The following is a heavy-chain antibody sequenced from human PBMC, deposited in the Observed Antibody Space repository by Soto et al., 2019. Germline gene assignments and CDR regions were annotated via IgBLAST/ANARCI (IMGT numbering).Heavy chain of an antibody. CDR2: FFYSGNT. V-gene: IGHV4-39*01. D-gene: IGHD4-17*01. CDR1: GGSISSTSNY. J-gene: IGHJ4*02. CDR3: ARQQSSVDY. Sequence: PSETLSLTCTISGGSISSTSNYWGWIRQPPGKGLEWIGSFFYSGNTYYNPSLKSRVTISVDTSKNQFSLKLNPVTAADTAVYYCARQQSSVDYWGQGTLVTVSS.